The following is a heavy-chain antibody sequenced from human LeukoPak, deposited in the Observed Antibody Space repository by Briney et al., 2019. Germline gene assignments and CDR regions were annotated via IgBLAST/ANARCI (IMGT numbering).Heavy chain of an antibody. Sequence: GGSLRLSCAASGFTFNNAWMSWVRQAPGKGLEWVAVISYDGSNKYYADSVKGRFTISRDNSKNTLYLQMNSLRAEDTAVYYCAKDYGNGNFEYFQHWGQGTLVTVSS. CDR1: GFTFNNAW. V-gene: IGHV3-30*18. J-gene: IGHJ1*01. CDR2: ISYDGSNK. D-gene: IGHD4-23*01. CDR3: AKDYGNGNFEYFQH.